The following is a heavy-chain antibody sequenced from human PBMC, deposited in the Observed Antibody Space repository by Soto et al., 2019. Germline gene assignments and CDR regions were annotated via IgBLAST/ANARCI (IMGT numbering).Heavy chain of an antibody. J-gene: IGHJ3*02. CDR3: AKGAVANDAFDI. Sequence: VGSLRLSCAAPGFTFNNYAMSWFRQAPGQGLEWVSAVGGSADNTYYADSVKGRFTISRDNSKYTLYLQMNDLRAEDTAVYYCAKGAVANDAFDIWGQGTMVTVSS. CDR1: GFTFNNYA. D-gene: IGHD6-19*01. CDR2: VGGSADNT. V-gene: IGHV3-23*01.